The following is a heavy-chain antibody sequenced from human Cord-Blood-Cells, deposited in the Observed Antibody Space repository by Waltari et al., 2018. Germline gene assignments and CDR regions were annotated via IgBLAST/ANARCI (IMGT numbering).Heavy chain of an antibody. J-gene: IGHJ3*02. V-gene: IGHV3-53*01. CDR3: ARDYYGSGSYAGDAFDI. CDR1: GGTFSSYA. D-gene: IGHD3-10*01. CDR2: FYSGGST. Sequence: VQLVQSGAEVKKPGSSVKVSCKASGGTFSSYAIRWVRQAPGKGLEWVSVFYSGGSTYYADSVKGRFTISRDNSKNTLYLQMNSLRAEDTAVYYCARDYYGSGSYAGDAFDIWGQGTMVTVSS.